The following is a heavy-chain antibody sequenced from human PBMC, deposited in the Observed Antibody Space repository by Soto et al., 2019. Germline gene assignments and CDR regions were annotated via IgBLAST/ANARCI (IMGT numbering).Heavy chain of an antibody. D-gene: IGHD5-12*01. CDR2: IIPIFGTA. V-gene: IGHV1-69*13. J-gene: IGHJ6*02. CDR3: ARDRRRLRKDYGMDV. CDR1: GGTFSSYA. Sequence: ASVKVSCKASGGTFSSYAISWVRQAPGQGLEWMGGIIPIFGTANYAQKFQGRATITADESTSTAYMELSSLRSEDTAVYYCARDRRRLRKDYGMDVWGQGTTVTVSS.